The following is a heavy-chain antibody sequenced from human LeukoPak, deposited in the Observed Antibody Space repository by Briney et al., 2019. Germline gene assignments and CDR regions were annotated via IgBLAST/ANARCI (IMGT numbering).Heavy chain of an antibody. CDR2: LYPSGST. V-gene: IGHV4-59*01. Sequence: PSEALSLTCSVSGGSINSGYWSWIRQPPGKGLEWIGLLYPSGSTNYNPSLKSRVTISVDTSRTQFSLKLSSMTAADTAVYYCAGGHYPLEYWGQGTLVTVSS. CDR3: AGGHYPLEY. J-gene: IGHJ4*02. CDR1: GGSINSGY. D-gene: IGHD1-26*01.